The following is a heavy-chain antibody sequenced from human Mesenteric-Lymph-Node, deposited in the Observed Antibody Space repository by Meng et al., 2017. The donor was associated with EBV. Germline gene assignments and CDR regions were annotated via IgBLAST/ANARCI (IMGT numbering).Heavy chain of an antibody. J-gene: IGHJ4*02. CDR1: GCTFSDYY. Sequence: VELVESGGSLVKAGGSLRLSCAASGCTFSDYYMSWIRQAPGKGLEWISYISDSGSTVYYADSVKGRFTISRDNARDTLYLQMNSLRAEDTAVYYCAGHYDYISPWGQGTLVTVSS. CDR3: AGHYDYISP. CDR2: ISDSGSTV. V-gene: IGHV3-11*01. D-gene: IGHD3-16*01.